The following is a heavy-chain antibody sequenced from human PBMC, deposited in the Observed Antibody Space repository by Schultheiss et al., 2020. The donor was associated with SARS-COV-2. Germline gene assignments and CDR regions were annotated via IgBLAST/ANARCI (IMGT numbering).Heavy chain of an antibody. CDR1: GFTFSSYA. D-gene: IGHD1-26*01. V-gene: IGHV3-66*01. CDR2: IYSGGST. J-gene: IGHJ4*02. Sequence: GGSLRLSCAASGFTFSSYAMHWVRQAPGKGLEWVSVIYSGGSTYYADSVKGRFTISRDNSKNTLYLQMNSLRAEDTAVYYCAKVALYSGSPFKAGWGQGTLVTVSS. CDR3: AKVALYSGSPFKAG.